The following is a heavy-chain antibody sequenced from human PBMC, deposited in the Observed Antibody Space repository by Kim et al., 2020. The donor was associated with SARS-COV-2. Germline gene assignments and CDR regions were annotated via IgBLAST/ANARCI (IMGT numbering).Heavy chain of an antibody. CDR3: ARCPLSMTMVRGMITTTLFDYYNMDV. V-gene: IGHV3-48*02. Sequence: GGSLRLSCTVSGFNFNSYSMNWVRQAPGKGLEWVSYISSSSSTVYYAGSVRGRFTISRDNAKNSLFLQMNSLRDDDTAVYYCARCPLSMTMVRGMITTTLFDYYNMDVWGQGTTVSVSS. CDR1: GFNFNSYS. D-gene: IGHD3-10*01. CDR2: ISSSSSTV. J-gene: IGHJ6*02.